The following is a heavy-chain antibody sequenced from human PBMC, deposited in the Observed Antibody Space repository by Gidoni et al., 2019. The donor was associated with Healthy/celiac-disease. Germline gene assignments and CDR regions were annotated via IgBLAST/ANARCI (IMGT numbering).Heavy chain of an antibody. CDR2: INHSGST. J-gene: IGHJ3*02. V-gene: IGHV4-34*01. CDR3: ARGRGITIFGVVIIKALYAFDI. D-gene: IGHD3-3*01. CDR1: GGSFSGYY. Sequence: QVQLQQWGAGLLKPSETLSLTCAVYGGSFSGYYWSWIRQPPGKGLEWIGEINHSGSTNYNPSLKSRVTISVDTSKNQFSLKLSSVTAADTAVYYCARGRGITIFGVVIIKALYAFDIWGQGTMVTVSS.